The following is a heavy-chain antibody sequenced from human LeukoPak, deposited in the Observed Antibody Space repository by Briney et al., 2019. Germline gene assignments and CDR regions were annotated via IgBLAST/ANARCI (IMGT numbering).Heavy chain of an antibody. CDR1: GGSFSGYY. J-gene: IGHJ3*02. D-gene: IGHD3-3*01. CDR3: ARAVRSEGYAFDI. CDR2: INHIGST. Sequence: PSETLSLTCAVDGGSFSGYYWSWIRQSPGKGLEWIGEINHIGSTNFNPSLKSRVTISVDTSKNQFSLKLYSVTAADTAMYYCARAVRSEGYAFDIWGQGTMVTVSS. V-gene: IGHV4-34*01.